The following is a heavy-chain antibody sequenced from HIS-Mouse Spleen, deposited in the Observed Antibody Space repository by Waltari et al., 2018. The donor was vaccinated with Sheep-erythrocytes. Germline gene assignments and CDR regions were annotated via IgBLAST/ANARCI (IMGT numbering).Heavy chain of an antibody. J-gene: IGHJ4*02. CDR1: GFTFSSYS. Sequence: EVQLVESGGGLVKPGGSLRLSCAASGFTFSSYSMNWVRQAPGKGVEWVSSISSSSSDRDYAESVKGRFTISRDNAKNSLYLKMNSLRAEDTAVYYCARVASGATFDYWGQGTLVTVSS. D-gene: IGHD1-26*01. V-gene: IGHV3-21*01. CDR3: ARVASGATFDY. CDR2: ISSSSSDR.